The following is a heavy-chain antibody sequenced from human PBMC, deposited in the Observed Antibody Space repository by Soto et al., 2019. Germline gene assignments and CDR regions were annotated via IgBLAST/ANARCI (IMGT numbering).Heavy chain of an antibody. D-gene: IGHD5-18*01. Sequence: PGGSLRLSCAASGFTFSSYAMSWVRQAPGKGLEWVSAISGSGVSTYYADSVKGRFTISRDNSKNTLYLQMNSLRAEDTAVYYCANSGYSYGQAPYYYYGMDVWGQGTTVTVSS. V-gene: IGHV3-23*01. CDR3: ANSGYSYGQAPYYYYGMDV. J-gene: IGHJ6*02. CDR1: GFTFSSYA. CDR2: ISGSGVST.